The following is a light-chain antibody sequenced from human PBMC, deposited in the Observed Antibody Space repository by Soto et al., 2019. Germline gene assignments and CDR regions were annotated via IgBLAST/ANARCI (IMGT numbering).Light chain of an antibody. V-gene: IGLV2-14*03. CDR1: SSDVGGYNF. Sequence: QSALTQPASVSGSLGQSIAISCTGTSSDVGGYNFVSWYQHHPGKAPKLMIYDVSNRPSGVSNRFSGSKFGNTASLTISGVQAEDEADYYCTSYTSGSTLVVFGGGTKVTVL. CDR3: TSYTSGSTLVV. J-gene: IGLJ2*01. CDR2: DVS.